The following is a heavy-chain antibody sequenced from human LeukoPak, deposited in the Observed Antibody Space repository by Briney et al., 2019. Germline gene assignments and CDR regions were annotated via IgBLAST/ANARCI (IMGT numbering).Heavy chain of an antibody. CDR2: IIPILGIA. Sequence: SVKVSCKASGGTFSSYAISWVRQAPGQGLEWMGRIIPILGIANYAQKFQGRVTITADKSTSTAYMELSSLRSEDTAVYYCARHVSGSYPTFDYWGQGTLVTVSS. D-gene: IGHD1-26*01. J-gene: IGHJ4*02. CDR1: GGTFSSYA. V-gene: IGHV1-69*04. CDR3: ARHVSGSYPTFDY.